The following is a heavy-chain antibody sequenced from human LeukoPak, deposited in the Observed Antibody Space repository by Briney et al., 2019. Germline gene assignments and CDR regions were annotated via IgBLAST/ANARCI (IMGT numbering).Heavy chain of an antibody. CDR3: AGRYDFWSGYPPPLDY. J-gene: IGHJ4*02. Sequence: SETLSLTCAVFGGSFSGYYWNWIRQPPGKGLEWIGQINPSRNTNYNPSLKSRVTISVDTSKKQFSLKLRSVTAADTAVYYCAGRYDFWSGYPPPLDYWGQGTLVTVSS. CDR2: INPSRNT. D-gene: IGHD3-3*01. V-gene: IGHV4-34*01. CDR1: GGSFSGYY.